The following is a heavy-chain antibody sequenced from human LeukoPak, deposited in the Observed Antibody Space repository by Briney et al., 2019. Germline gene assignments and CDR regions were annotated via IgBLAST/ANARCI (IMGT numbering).Heavy chain of an antibody. CDR3: VRDRWRPPVGMDV. J-gene: IGHJ6*02. Sequence: ASVKVSCKASGYTFSTHGISWVRQAPGQGLEWMGWVSAYNGNTNYAQKLQGRVTMTTDTSTTTVYMELRSLTSDDTAVYYCVRDRWRPPVGMDVWGQGTTVTVSS. CDR2: VSAYNGNT. D-gene: IGHD4-23*01. CDR1: GYTFSTHG. V-gene: IGHV1-18*01.